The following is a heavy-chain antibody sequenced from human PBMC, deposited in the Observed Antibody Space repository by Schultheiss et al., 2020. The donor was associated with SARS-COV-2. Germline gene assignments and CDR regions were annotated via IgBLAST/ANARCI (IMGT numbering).Heavy chain of an antibody. Sequence: GSLRLSCAASGFTFSSYSMNWVRQPPGKGLEWIGEITHSGNTNYDPSLKTRVTISVDTSKSQFSLKLSSVTAADTAVYYCARDRYCSGGSCYSVMGWGQGSLVTVAS. D-gene: IGHD2-15*01. J-gene: IGHJ4*02. CDR3: ARDRYCSGGSCYSVMG. CDR2: ITHSGNT. CDR1: GFTFSSYS. V-gene: IGHV4-34*01.